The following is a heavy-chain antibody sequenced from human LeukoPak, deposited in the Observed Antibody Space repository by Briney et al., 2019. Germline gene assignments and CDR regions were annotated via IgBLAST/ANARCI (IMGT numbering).Heavy chain of an antibody. Sequence: EASVKVSCKASGGTFSSYAISWVRQAPGQALEWMGWITPFNGNTNYAQKFQDRVTITRDRSMSTAYMELSSLRSEDTAMYYCATRGGVTVTISEGDAFDIWGQGTMVTVSS. CDR1: GGTFSSYA. J-gene: IGHJ3*02. D-gene: IGHD4-17*01. V-gene: IGHV1-45*02. CDR2: ITPFNGNT. CDR3: ATRGGVTVTISEGDAFDI.